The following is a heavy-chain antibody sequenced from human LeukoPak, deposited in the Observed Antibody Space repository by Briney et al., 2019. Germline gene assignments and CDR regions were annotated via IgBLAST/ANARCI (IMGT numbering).Heavy chain of an antibody. D-gene: IGHD3-3*01. V-gene: IGHV3-49*04. J-gene: IGHJ4*02. CDR2: IRSKAYGGTT. CDR3: TRLEWLISHGLNFDY. Sequence: GGSLRLSCAASGFTFSSYWMHWVRQAPGKGLEWVGFIRSKAYGGTTEYAASVKGRFTISRDDSKSIAYLQMNSLKTEDTAVYYCTRLEWLISHGLNFDYWGQGTLVTVSS. CDR1: GFTFSSYW.